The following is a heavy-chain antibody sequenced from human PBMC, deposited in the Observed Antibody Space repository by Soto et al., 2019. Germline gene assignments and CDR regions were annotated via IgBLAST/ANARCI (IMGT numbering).Heavy chain of an antibody. CDR1: GGSISSYY. D-gene: IGHD1-1*01. CDR2: NFYSGST. Sequence: SETMSLTCNVSGGSISSYYWGWNRQPPGKGLEWIGNNFYSGSTNYNPSLEGRVTISVDTSKNQFSLKVSSVTAADTALYYCARHYPIGNNWNYFDYWGQGTLVTVSS. J-gene: IGHJ4*02. CDR3: ARHYPIGNNWNYFDY. V-gene: IGHV4-59*01.